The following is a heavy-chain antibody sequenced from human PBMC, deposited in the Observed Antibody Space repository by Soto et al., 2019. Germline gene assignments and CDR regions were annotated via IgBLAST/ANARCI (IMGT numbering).Heavy chain of an antibody. D-gene: IGHD3-10*01. CDR2: INAGNGNT. Sequence: QVQLVQSGAEVKKPGASVKVSCKASGYTFTSYTMHWVRQAPGQRLEWMGWINAGNGNTKYSQKFQGRVTSTRDTSASTAYMELSSLRSEDTAVYYCARGLTMVRGVILDAFDIWGQGTMVTVSS. CDR3: ARGLTMVRGVILDAFDI. V-gene: IGHV1-3*01. CDR1: GYTFTSYT. J-gene: IGHJ3*02.